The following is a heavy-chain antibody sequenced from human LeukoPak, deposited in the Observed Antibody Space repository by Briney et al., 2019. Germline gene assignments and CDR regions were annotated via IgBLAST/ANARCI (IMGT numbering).Heavy chain of an antibody. V-gene: IGHV3-30*02. J-gene: IGHJ6*03. Sequence: GGSLRLSCAASGLTFSSYGMHWVRQAPGKGLEWVAFIRYGGSNKYYADSVKGRFTISRDNSKNTLYLQMNSLRAEDTAVYYCAKDAIAVAAYYYMDVCGKGTTVTVSS. CDR3: AKDAIAVAAYYYMDV. D-gene: IGHD6-19*01. CDR1: GLTFSSYG. CDR2: IRYGGSNK.